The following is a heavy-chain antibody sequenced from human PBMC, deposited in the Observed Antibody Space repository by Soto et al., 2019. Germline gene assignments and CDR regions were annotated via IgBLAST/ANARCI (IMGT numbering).Heavy chain of an antibody. V-gene: IGHV4-31*03. CDR2: IYYSGST. D-gene: IGHD5-12*01. CDR1: GGSISSGGYY. CDR3: AIHRRNSGYDWYFDY. Sequence: SETLSLTCTVSGGSISSGGYYWSWIRQHPGKGLEWIGYIYYSGSTYYNPSLKSRVTISVDTSKNQFSLKLSSVTAADTAVYYCAIHRRNSGYDWYFDYWGQGTLVTVSS. J-gene: IGHJ4*02.